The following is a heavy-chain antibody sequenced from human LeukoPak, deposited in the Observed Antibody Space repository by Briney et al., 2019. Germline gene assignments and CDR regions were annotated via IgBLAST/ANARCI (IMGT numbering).Heavy chain of an antibody. CDR1: GGSFSGYY. Sequence: MPSETLSLTCAVYGGSFSGYYWSWIPQPPGEGLEWIGEINHSGSTNYNPCLKRRVTISVDTSKNQFSLKLSSVTAADTAVYYCARGRHPRHYDSSGYIDYWGQGTLVTVSS. CDR3: ARGRHPRHYDSSGYIDY. D-gene: IGHD3-22*01. V-gene: IGHV4-34*01. CDR2: INHSGST. J-gene: IGHJ4*02.